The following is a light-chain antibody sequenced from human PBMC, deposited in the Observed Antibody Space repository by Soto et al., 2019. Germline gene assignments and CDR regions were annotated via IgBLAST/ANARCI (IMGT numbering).Light chain of an antibody. CDR3: QQYDSSRT. CDR2: DVS. CDR1: QNIGTW. Sequence: QSPSTLSASVGDRVTITCRASQNIGTWLAWYQQKPGGAPRLLIYDVSNLESGVPSRFSGSGSGPEFTLTITSLQPEDFGIYYCQQYDSSRTFGQGTKV. J-gene: IGKJ1*01. V-gene: IGKV1-5*01.